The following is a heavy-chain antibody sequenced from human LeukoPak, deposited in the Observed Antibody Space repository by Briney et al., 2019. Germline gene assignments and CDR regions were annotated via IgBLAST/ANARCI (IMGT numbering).Heavy chain of an antibody. Sequence: ASVKVSCKASGYTFIGYYIHWVRQAPGQGLEWMGWINPNSGGTNYEQKFQGRVTMTRDTSISTAYMELSRLRSDDTAVYYCARDSLGAYYYDSSAPDYWGQGTLVTVSS. V-gene: IGHV1-2*02. J-gene: IGHJ4*02. D-gene: IGHD3-22*01. CDR2: INPNSGGT. CDR1: GYTFIGYY. CDR3: ARDSLGAYYYDSSAPDY.